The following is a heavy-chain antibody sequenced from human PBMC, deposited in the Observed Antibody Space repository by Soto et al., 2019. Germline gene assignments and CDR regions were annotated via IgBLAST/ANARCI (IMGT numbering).Heavy chain of an antibody. J-gene: IGHJ4*02. CDR2: IYYSGST. Sequence: PSETLSLTCTVSGGSISSGDYYWSWIRQPPGKGLEWIGYIYYSGSTYYNPSLKSRVTISVDTSKNQFSLNLNSVTAADTAVYYCARGARLRYSFAPWEYWGQGTLVTVSS. D-gene: IGHD5-18*01. CDR1: GGSISSGDYY. V-gene: IGHV4-30-4*02. CDR3: ARGARLRYSFAPWEY.